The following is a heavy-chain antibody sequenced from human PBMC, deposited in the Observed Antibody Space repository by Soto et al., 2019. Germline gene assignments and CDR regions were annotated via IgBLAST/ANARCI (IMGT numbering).Heavy chain of an antibody. CDR2: IDWDDDK. CDR1: GFSLSTSGMC. V-gene: IGHV2-70*01. Sequence: SGPTLVNPTQTLTLTCTFSGFSLSTSGMCVSWIRQPPGKALEWLALIDWDDDKYYSTSLKTRLTISKDTSKNQVVLTMTNMDPVDTATYYCARIPLYYYDSSGYYYPGAFDIWGQGTMVTVSS. J-gene: IGHJ3*02. D-gene: IGHD3-22*01. CDR3: ARIPLYYYDSSGYYYPGAFDI.